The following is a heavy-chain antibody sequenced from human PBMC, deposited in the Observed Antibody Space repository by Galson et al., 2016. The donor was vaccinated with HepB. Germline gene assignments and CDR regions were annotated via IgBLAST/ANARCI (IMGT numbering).Heavy chain of an antibody. D-gene: IGHD3-3*01. V-gene: IGHV4-34*01. CDR3: ARGTRNYDFWSGNYL. CDR2: INHSGST. Sequence: ETLSLTCAVYGGSFSGNYWVWIRQPPGKGLEWIGEINHSGSTNYNPSLKSRVTISVDTSKNQFSLKLSSVTAADTAVYYCARGTRNYDFWSGNYLWGQGTLVTVSS. J-gene: IGHJ4*02. CDR1: GGSFSGNY.